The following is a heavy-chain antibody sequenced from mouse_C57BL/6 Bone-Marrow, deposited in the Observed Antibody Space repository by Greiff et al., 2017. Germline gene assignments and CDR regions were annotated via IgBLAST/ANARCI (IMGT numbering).Heavy chain of an antibody. Sequence: EVQVVESGGGLVKPGGSLKLSCAASGFTFSSYAMSWVRQTPEKRLEWVATISDGGSYTYYPDNVKGRFTISRDNAKNNLYLQMSHLKSEDTARYYYTKDLELYDYWGQGTTLTVSS. CDR1: GFTFSSYA. CDR2: ISDGGSYT. CDR3: TKDLELYDY. V-gene: IGHV5-4*01. D-gene: IGHD2-12*01. J-gene: IGHJ2*01.